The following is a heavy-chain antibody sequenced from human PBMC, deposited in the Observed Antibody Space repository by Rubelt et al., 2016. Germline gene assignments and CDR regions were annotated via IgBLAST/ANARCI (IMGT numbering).Heavy chain of an antibody. CDR1: GFTFSSYA. D-gene: IGHD4/OR15-4a*01. CDR2: ISGSGGST. Sequence: GGSLRLSCAASGFTFSSYAMSWVRQAPGKGLEWVSGISGSGGSTYYADSVKGRFTISRDNSKNTLYLQMNSLRAEDTAVYYCAREWLSMDLHVGMDVWGQGTTVTVSS. CDR3: AREWLSMDLHVGMDV. V-gene: IGHV3-23*01. J-gene: IGHJ6*02.